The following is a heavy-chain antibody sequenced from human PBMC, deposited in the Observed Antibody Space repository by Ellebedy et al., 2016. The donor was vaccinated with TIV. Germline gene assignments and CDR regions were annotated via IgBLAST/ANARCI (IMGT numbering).Heavy chain of an antibody. D-gene: IGHD1-14*01. J-gene: IGHJ3*01. V-gene: IGHV4-59*01. CDR1: GGSISSYF. CDR2: IYSSGRT. Sequence: SETLSLXXTVSGGSISSYFWSWIRQPPGRGLEWIGYIYSSGRTNYNPSLKGRVTMSVDTSKNQFSLRLSSVTAADTAVYYCARTTAFDVWGQGTTVTVS. CDR3: ARTTAFDV.